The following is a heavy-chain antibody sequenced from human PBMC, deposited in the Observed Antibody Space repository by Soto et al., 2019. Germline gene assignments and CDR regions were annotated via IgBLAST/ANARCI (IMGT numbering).Heavy chain of an antibody. CDR2: ISSSSSTI. D-gene: IGHD5-12*01. V-gene: IGHV3-48*01. CDR1: GFTFSSYS. Sequence: QPGGSLRLSCAASGFTFSSYSMNWVRQAPGKGLEWVSYISSSSSTIYYADSVKGRFTISRDNAKNSLYLQMNSLRAEDTAVYYCASIPLVFRVATISYWGQGTLVTVSS. J-gene: IGHJ4*02. CDR3: ASIPLVFRVATISY.